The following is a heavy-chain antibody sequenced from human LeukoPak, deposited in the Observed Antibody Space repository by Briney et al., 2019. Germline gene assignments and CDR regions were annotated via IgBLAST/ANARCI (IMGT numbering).Heavy chain of an antibody. V-gene: IGHV4-59*01. CDR3: ARGDTGITGTTYFDY. CDR1: GGSISSYY. D-gene: IGHD1-20*01. CDR2: IYYSGST. Sequence: SETLSLTCTVSGGSISSYYWSWIRRPPGKGLEWIGYIYYSGSTNYNPSLKSRVTISVDTSKNQFSLKLSSVTAADTAVYYCARGDTGITGTTYFDYWGQGTLVTVSS. J-gene: IGHJ4*02.